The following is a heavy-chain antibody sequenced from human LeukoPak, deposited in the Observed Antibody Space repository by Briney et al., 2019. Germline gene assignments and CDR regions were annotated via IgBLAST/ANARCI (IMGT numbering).Heavy chain of an antibody. CDR3: ARRGTGHGMDV. CDR2: INNDGSSA. CDR1: GFTFNDYW. D-gene: IGHD1-1*01. Sequence: GGSLRLSCAASGFTFNDYWIHWVRHVPGKGLVWVSRINNDGSSASYVDSVKGRFTISRDNAKNTLFLQMNSLRAEDTAVYYCARRGTGHGMDVWGQGTTVIVSS. V-gene: IGHV3-74*01. J-gene: IGHJ6*02.